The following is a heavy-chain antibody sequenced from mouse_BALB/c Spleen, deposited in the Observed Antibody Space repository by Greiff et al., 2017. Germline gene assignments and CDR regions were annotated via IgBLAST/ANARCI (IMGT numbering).Heavy chain of an antibody. CDR1: GFTFSSFG. Sequence: EVQRVESGGGLVQPGGSRKLSCAASGFTFSSFGMHWVRQAPEKGLEWVAYISSGSSTIYYADTVKGRFTISRDNPKNTLFLQMTSLRSEDTAMYYCARGRWDDYWGQGTTLTVSS. V-gene: IGHV5-17*02. J-gene: IGHJ2*01. CDR3: ARGRWDDY. D-gene: IGHD1-1*02. CDR2: ISSGSSTI.